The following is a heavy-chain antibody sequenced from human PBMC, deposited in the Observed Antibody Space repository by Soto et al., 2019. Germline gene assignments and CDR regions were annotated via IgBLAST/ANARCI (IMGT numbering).Heavy chain of an antibody. J-gene: IGHJ6*02. V-gene: IGHV3-23*01. CDR3: AKAGYYDSSGYYYYYYYGMDV. CDR1: GFTFSSYA. Sequence: TGGPLRHSYAASGFTFSSYAMSWVRQAPGKGLEWVSAISGSGGSTYYADSVKGRFTISRDNSKNTLYLQMNSLRAEDTAVYYCAKAGYYDSSGYYYYYYYGMDVWGQGTTVTVSS. CDR2: ISGSGGST. D-gene: IGHD3-22*01.